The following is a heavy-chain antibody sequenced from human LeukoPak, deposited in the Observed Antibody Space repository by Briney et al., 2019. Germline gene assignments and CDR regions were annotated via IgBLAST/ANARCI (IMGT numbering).Heavy chain of an antibody. V-gene: IGHV3-72*01. J-gene: IGHJ4*02. D-gene: IGHD3-10*01. CDR1: GFTFSDHY. CDR3: VAMLRGVGY. Sequence: GGSLRLSRAASGFTFSDHYMDWVRQAPGKGLERVGRIRNKVNSHTTEYSASVKGRFTISRDDSTNSVYLQMNSLKTEDTAVYYCVAMLRGVGYWGQGTLVTVSS. CDR2: IRNKVNSHTT.